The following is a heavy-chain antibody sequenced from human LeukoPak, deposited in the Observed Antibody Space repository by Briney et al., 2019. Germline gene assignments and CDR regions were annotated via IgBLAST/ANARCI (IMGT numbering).Heavy chain of an antibody. Sequence: PGGSLRLSCAASGFTFDDYTMHWVRQAPGKGLEWVSLISWDGGSTYYADSVKGRFTISRDNSKNSLYLQMNSLRTEDTALYYCAKGNYYGSGSYQDWFDPWGQGTLVTVSS. D-gene: IGHD3-10*01. CDR2: ISWDGGST. V-gene: IGHV3-43*01. CDR3: AKGNYYGSGSYQDWFDP. CDR1: GFTFDDYT. J-gene: IGHJ5*02.